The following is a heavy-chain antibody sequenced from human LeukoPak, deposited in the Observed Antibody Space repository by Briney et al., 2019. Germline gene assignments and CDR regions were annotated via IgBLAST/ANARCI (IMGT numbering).Heavy chain of an antibody. J-gene: IGHJ4*02. CDR1: GFTFSSYG. CDR2: IRYDGSNK. D-gene: IGHD3-10*01. V-gene: IGHV3-30*02. Sequence: GGSLRLSCAASGFTFSSYGMHWVCQAPGKGLEWVAFIRYDGSNKYYADSVKGRFTISRDNSKNTLYLQMNSLRAEDTAVYYCAKEGMVRGTLDYWGQGTLVTVSS. CDR3: AKEGMVRGTLDY.